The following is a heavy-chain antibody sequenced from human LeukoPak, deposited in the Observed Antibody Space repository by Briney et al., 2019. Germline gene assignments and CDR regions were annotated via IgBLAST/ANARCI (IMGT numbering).Heavy chain of an antibody. CDR1: GGSISRGGYP. CDR3: ARGWGSGYLAGIDY. V-gene: IGHV4-30-4*07. Sequence: PSQTLSLTCAVSGGSISRGGYPWSWIRQPPGKGLEWIGYFYYSGSTYYNPSLKSRVTISVDTSKNRFSLKLSSVTAADTAVYYCARGWGSGYLAGIDYWGQGTLVTVSS. J-gene: IGHJ4*02. CDR2: FYYSGST. D-gene: IGHD3-22*01.